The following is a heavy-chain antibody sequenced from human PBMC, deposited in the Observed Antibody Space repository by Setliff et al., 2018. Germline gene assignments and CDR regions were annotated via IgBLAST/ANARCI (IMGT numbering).Heavy chain of an antibody. J-gene: IGHJ4*02. D-gene: IGHD2-21*01. Sequence: SVKVSCKASGDTFNTYTLSWVRQAPGQGLEWMGGIIPLLETVKYAQKFQGRLTITADKSTSTGYMELSSLTSEDTAVYYCAKDGPCGGDCSLAGGYLYSWGQGTLVTVSS. CDR3: AKDGPCGGDCSLAGGYLYS. CDR2: IIPLLETV. V-gene: IGHV1-69*06. CDR1: GDTFNTYT.